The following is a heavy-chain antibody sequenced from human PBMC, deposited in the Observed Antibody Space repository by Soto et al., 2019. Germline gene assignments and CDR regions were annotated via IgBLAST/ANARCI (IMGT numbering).Heavy chain of an antibody. CDR3: ARDIEGYCSSTSCYGSGAFDI. D-gene: IGHD2-2*01. CDR2: ISAYNGNT. J-gene: IGHJ3*02. CDR1: GYTFTSYG. V-gene: IGHV1-18*01. Sequence: PWASVKVSCKASGYTFTSYGISWVRQAPGQGLEWMGWISAYNGNTNYAQKLQGRVTMTTDTSTSTAYMELRSLRSDDTAVYYCARDIEGYCSSTSCYGSGAFDIWGQGTMVTVSS.